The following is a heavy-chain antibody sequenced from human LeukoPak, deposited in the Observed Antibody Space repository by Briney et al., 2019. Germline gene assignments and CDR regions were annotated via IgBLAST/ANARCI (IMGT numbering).Heavy chain of an antibody. CDR2: IYSSGST. CDR3: ASSYGHYPYPFDY. Sequence: PSEPLSLTCTVSGGSISNYFWHWIRQPPGKGLEWIGYIYSSGSTIYNPSLKSRLNIAVDTSKTNIPVELISVPGADTAVFYCASSYGHYPYPFDYSGQGILVPVSS. D-gene: IGHD4-17*01. V-gene: IGHV4-59*12. CDR1: GGSISNYF. J-gene: IGHJ4*02.